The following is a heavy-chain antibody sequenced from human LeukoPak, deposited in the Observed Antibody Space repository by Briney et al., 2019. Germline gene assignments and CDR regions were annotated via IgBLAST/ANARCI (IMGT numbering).Heavy chain of an antibody. D-gene: IGHD3-3*01. CDR2: IRYDGSNK. CDR1: GFTFSSYG. Sequence: QTGGSVRLFCAASGFTFSSYGMHWVRQAPGKGLEWVAFIRYDGSNKYYADSVKGRFTISRDNSKNTLYLQMNSLRAEDTAVYYCARHPVRFLEWFPYFDLWGRGTLVTVSS. CDR3: ARHPVRFLEWFPYFDL. J-gene: IGHJ2*01. V-gene: IGHV3-30*02.